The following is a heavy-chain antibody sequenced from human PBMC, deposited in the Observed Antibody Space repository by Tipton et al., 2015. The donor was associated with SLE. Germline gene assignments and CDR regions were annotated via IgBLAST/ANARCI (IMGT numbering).Heavy chain of an antibody. Sequence: QSGAEVKKAGASVKVSCKASGYAFINYAISWVRQAPGQGLEWMGWISTYNGNTNYAQRIQGRVTMTTDTSTSTAYMELRSLKSEDSAVYYCARGSMIGTVSFGTDVWGQGTTVTVSS. CDR1: GYAFINYA. CDR3: ARGSMIGTVSFGTDV. CDR2: ISTYNGNT. V-gene: IGHV1-18*01. D-gene: IGHD3-22*01. J-gene: IGHJ6*02.